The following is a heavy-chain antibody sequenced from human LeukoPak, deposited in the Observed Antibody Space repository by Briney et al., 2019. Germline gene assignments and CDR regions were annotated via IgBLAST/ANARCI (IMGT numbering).Heavy chain of an antibody. J-gene: IGHJ6*03. V-gene: IGHV3-74*01. D-gene: IGHD2-2*02. Sequence: PGGSLRLSCAASGFTFSSYWMHWVRQAPGKGLVWVSRINSDGSSTSYADSVKGRFTISRDNSKNSLYLQMNSLRTEDTALYYCAKGVVWRRYCSSTSCYMKANPGGSDYYYYMDVWGKGTTVTVSS. CDR3: AKGVVWRRYCSSTSCYMKANPGGSDYYYYMDV. CDR1: GFTFSSYW. CDR2: INSDGSST.